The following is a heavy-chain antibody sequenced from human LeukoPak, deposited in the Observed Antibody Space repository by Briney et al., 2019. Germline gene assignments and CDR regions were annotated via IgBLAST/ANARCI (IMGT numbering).Heavy chain of an antibody. J-gene: IGHJ4*02. Sequence: GGSLRLSCAASGFTFNNYAMHWVRQAPGKGLEWVALISYDGSKKYYADSVKGRFTISRDNSENTLYLQMNSLTAEDKALYYCARGVLYAVKFDYWGQGTLVTVSS. CDR2: ISYDGSKK. V-gene: IGHV3-30*04. CDR3: ARGVLYAVKFDY. CDR1: GFTFNNYA. D-gene: IGHD2-8*01.